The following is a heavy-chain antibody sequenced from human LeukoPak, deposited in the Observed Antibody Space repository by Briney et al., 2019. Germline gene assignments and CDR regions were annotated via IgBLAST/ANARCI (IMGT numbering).Heavy chain of an antibody. CDR3: ARVGAPYYYYYMDV. J-gene: IGHJ6*03. V-gene: IGHV1-8*03. D-gene: IGHD1-26*01. Sequence: ASVKVSCKASGYTFTNYDINWVRQATGQGLEWMGWMNPNSGNTGYAQKFQGRVTITRNTSISTAYMELSGLRSEDTAVYYCARVGAPYYYYYMDVWGKGTTVTVSS. CDR2: MNPNSGNT. CDR1: GYTFTNYD.